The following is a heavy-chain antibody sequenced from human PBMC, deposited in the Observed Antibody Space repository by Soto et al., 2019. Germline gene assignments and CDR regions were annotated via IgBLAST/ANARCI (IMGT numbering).Heavy chain of an antibody. D-gene: IGHD2-2*03. J-gene: IGHJ4*02. CDR1: GHSMSRGDYY. CDR2: IHYNGKT. V-gene: IGHV4-61*03. Sequence: PSETLSLTCTVSGHSMSRGDYYWSWLRQPHGKGLEWIGNIHYNGKTKYSPSLKSRVTMSVDTSKNHFSLKLISVTTADTAVYFCAREGNLGRWIQPLDSWGQGTLVTV. CDR3: AREGNLGRWIQPLDS.